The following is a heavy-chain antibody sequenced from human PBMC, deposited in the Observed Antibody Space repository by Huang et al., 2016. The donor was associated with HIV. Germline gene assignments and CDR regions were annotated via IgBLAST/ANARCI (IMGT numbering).Heavy chain of an antibody. CDR1: GFTFSDYY. CDR2: ISRSGRDI. Sequence: QVQLVESGGGLVKPGGSLRLSCAASGFTFSDYYMSWIRHAPGKRLEWVSYISRSGRDIYYTDSVKGRFTISRDNAKNSLYLQMNSLRAEDTAVYYCARSSGELGAPHNWGQGTLVTVSS. D-gene: IGHD1-26*01. CDR3: ARSSGELGAPHN. J-gene: IGHJ4*02. V-gene: IGHV3-11*01.